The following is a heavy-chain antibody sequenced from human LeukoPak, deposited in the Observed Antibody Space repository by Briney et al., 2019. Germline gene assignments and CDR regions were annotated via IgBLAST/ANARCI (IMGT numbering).Heavy chain of an antibody. CDR1: GYTFTSYA. CDR3: ARSRAIGSGWPGNY. CDR2: INAGNGNT. J-gene: IGHJ4*02. V-gene: IGHV1-3*01. D-gene: IGHD6-19*01. Sequence: KPGASVKVSCTASGYTFTSYAMHWVRQAPGQRLEWMGWINAGNGNTKYSQKFQGRVTITRDTSASTAYMELSSLRSEDTAVYYCARSRAIGSGWPGNYWGQGTLVTVSS.